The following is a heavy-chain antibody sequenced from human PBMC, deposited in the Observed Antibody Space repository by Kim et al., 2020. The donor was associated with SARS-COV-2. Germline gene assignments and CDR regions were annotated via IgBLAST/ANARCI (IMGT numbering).Heavy chain of an antibody. V-gene: IGHV4-34*01. Sequence: PSLKSRVTLSVDTAKNQFSLKLSTVTAADTAVYYCARARDYYGAGTCFDYWGQGTLVTVSS. D-gene: IGHD3-10*01. J-gene: IGHJ4*02. CDR3: ARARDYYGAGTCFDY.